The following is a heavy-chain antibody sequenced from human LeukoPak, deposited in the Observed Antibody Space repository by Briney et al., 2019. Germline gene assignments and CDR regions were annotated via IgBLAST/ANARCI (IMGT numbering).Heavy chain of an antibody. CDR3: AKETIPYGRSYYYMDV. D-gene: IGHD3-10*01. CDR2: ISGDDGST. V-gene: IGHV3-43*02. J-gene: IGHJ6*03. CDR1: GFTFDDYA. Sequence: GGSLRLSCAASGFTFDDYAMDWVRQAPGKGLEWVSLISGDDGSTYYADSVKGRFTISRDNSKNSLHLQMNSLRTEDTALYYCAKETIPYGRSYYYMDVWGKGTTVTVSS.